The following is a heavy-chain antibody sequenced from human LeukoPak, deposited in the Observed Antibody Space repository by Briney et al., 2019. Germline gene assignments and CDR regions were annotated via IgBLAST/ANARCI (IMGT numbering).Heavy chain of an antibody. D-gene: IGHD5-18*01. J-gene: IGHJ4*02. CDR1: GGSISSYY. V-gene: IGHV4-59*01. CDR2: IYYSGST. CDR3: ARADGSYGYY. Sequence: SETLSLTCTGSGGSISSYYWSWIRQPPGKGLEWIGYIYYSGSTNYNPSLKSRVTISVDTSKNQFSLKLSSVTAADTAVYYCARADGSYGYYWGQGTLVSVSS.